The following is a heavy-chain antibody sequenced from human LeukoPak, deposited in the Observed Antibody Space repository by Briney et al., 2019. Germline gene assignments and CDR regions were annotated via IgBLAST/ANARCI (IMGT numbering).Heavy chain of an antibody. J-gene: IGHJ3*02. D-gene: IGHD3-3*01. CDR2: IYYREST. V-gene: IGHV4-59*08. CDR1: GGSISSYY. Sequence: SETLSLTCTVYGGSISSYYWSWIRPPPGQGWEWIGNIYYRESTKYKPSLKSRGTISVDTSKNQFSMQLSSVTAADTAVYYCARRPHVFWSGYYPMAFDIWGQGTMVTVSS. CDR3: ARRPHVFWSGYYPMAFDI.